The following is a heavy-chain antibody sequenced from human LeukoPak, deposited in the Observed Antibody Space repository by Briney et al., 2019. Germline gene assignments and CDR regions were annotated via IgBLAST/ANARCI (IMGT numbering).Heavy chain of an antibody. D-gene: IGHD1-26*01. V-gene: IGHV3-66*02. CDR1: GFTVSSKY. J-gene: IGHJ4*02. CDR2: IYSGGSA. CDR3: ARGSSGSYYGFDC. Sequence: GGSLRLSCAASGFTVSSKYMSWVRQAPGKGLEWVSVIYSGGSAYYADPVKGRFTISRDNSKNTLYLQMNSLRPEDTAVYYCARGSSGSYYGFDCWGQGTLVTVSS.